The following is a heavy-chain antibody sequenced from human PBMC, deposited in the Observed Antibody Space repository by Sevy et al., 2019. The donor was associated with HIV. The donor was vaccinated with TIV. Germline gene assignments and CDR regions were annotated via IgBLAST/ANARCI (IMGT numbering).Heavy chain of an antibody. J-gene: IGHJ5*02. D-gene: IGHD6-6*01. CDR1: GFSLSATGVG. V-gene: IGHV2-5*02. Sequence: SGPTLVNPTQTLTLTCTFSGFSLSATGVGVGWIRQPPGKALEWLAVIYWDDDERYSPARRNRVTITKDTSKNQVVLTLTNMDPVDTGTYYCAHTAAARPNWFDPWGQGTLVTVSS. CDR3: AHTAAARPNWFDP. CDR2: IYWDDDE.